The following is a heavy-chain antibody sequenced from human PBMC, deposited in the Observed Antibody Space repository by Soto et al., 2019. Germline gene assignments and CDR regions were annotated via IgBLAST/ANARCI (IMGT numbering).Heavy chain of an antibody. V-gene: IGHV3-23*01. J-gene: IGHJ4*02. CDR3: AKDSSASYDVVDY. CDR2: ITSSGRT. D-gene: IGHD6-19*01. CDR1: GFTFTNYA. Sequence: EVQLLECGGGLVQPGGSLRLSCAASGFTFTNYAMTSVRQAPGKGLEWVSAITSSGRTYYADSVKGRFTISRDNSKNTLYLQMNSLRAEDTAIFYCAKDSSASYDVVDYWGQGTLVTVSS.